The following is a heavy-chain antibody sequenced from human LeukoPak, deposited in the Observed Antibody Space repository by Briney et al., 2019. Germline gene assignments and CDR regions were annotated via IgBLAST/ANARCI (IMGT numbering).Heavy chain of an antibody. Sequence: PSQTLSLTCTVSGGSISSGGYYWSWIRQHPGKGLEWIGYIYYSGGTYYNPSLKSRVTISVDTSKNQFSLKLSSVTAADTAVYYCARADFWSGYPPYYYGMDVWGQGTTVTVSS. D-gene: IGHD3-3*01. CDR2: IYYSGGT. CDR3: ARADFWSGYPPYYYGMDV. V-gene: IGHV4-31*03. CDR1: GGSISSGGYY. J-gene: IGHJ6*02.